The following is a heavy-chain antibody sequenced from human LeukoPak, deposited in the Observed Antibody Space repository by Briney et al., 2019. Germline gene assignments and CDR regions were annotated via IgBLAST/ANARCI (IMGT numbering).Heavy chain of an antibody. V-gene: IGHV3-66*01. J-gene: IGHJ4*02. CDR2: IYSGGGT. CDR1: GFTVSSNY. CDR3: ARGSRVPGTFDY. Sequence: PWGSLRLSCAASGFTVSSNYMSWVGQAPGKGLEWVSVIYSGGGTYYADSVKGRFTISRDTSKNTLYLQMNSLRADDTAVYYCARGSRVPGTFDYWGQGTLVTVSS. D-gene: IGHD6-19*01.